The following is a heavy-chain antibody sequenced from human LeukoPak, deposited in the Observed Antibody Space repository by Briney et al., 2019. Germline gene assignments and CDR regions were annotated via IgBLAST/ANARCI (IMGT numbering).Heavy chain of an antibody. CDR3: ARHVRGSSYFDY. CDR2: IYPGDSDT. D-gene: IGHD3-10*01. J-gene: IGHJ4*02. Sequence: GESLKISCKGSAYFFSNYWISWVRLLPGKGLEWMGIIYPGDSDTRYSPSFQGQVTISADKSISTAYLQWSSLKASDTAMYYCARHVRGSSYFDYWGQGTLVTVSP. CDR1: AYFFSNYW. V-gene: IGHV5-51*01.